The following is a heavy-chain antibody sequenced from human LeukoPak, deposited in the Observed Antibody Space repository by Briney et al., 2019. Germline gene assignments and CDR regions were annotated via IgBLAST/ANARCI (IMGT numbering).Heavy chain of an antibody. V-gene: IGHV4-59*01. CDR1: GGSISSYY. J-gene: IGHJ4*02. D-gene: IGHD6-25*01. CDR2: IYYSGST. Sequence: SETLSLTCTVSGGSISSYYWSWIRQPPGKELEWIGYIYYSGSTNYNPSLKSRVTISVDTSKNQFSLKLSSVTAADTAVYYCASYSSGYFDYWGQGTLVTVSS. CDR3: ASYSSGYFDY.